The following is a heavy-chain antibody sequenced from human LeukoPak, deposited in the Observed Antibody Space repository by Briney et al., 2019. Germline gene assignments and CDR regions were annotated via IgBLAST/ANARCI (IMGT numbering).Heavy chain of an antibody. D-gene: IGHD4-23*01. CDR1: GYTFTGYY. CDR3: ATDYAGNSVPDY. Sequence: ASVKVSCKASGYTFTGYYMHWVRQAPGQXXXXXXWINPNSGGTNYAQKFQGRVTMTRDASISTAYMELSWLRSDDTAPYYCATDYAGNSVPDYWGQGTLVTVSS. J-gene: IGHJ4*02. V-gene: IGHV1-2*02. CDR2: INPNSGGT.